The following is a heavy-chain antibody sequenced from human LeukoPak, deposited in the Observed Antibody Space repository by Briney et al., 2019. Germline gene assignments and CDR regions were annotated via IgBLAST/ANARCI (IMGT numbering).Heavy chain of an antibody. CDR2: IIPIFGTA. CDR1: VGTFINYA. Sequence: SVNVSLMASVGTFINYAISWVRQAPGQGLEWMGGIIPIFGTANYAQNFQCGVTISADESTNTAYMELSSLRSEDTAVYYCARGPQDRYRVVTNCFDYWGQGTLVTVSS. D-gene: IGHD4-23*01. J-gene: IGHJ4*02. CDR3: ARGPQDRYRVVTNCFDY. V-gene: IGHV1-69*13.